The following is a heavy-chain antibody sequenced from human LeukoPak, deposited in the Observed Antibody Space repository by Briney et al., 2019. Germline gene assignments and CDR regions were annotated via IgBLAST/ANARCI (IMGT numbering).Heavy chain of an antibody. J-gene: IGHJ4*02. CDR3: ARARYQRVIAAAGVDY. CDR1: GFPFSDYY. CDR2: ISASGSTI. V-gene: IGHV3-11*01. Sequence: GGSLRLSCAASGFPFSDYYINDYYMSWIRQAPGKGLEWISYISASGSTIYYADSVMGRFTISRDNAKNSLYLQMNSLRAEDTAVYYCARARYQRVIAAAGVDYWGQGTLVTVSS. D-gene: IGHD6-13*01.